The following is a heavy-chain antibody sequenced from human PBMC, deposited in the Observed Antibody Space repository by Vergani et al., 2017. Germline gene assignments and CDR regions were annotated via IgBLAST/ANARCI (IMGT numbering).Heavy chain of an antibody. CDR3: ARAGMGCSGGSCYSGHFDY. J-gene: IGHJ4*02. D-gene: IGHD2-15*01. Sequence: QLQLHKSGPGLVKPSETLSLTCTLSGGSISSSSHFWGWLRQTPGKGLEWIGSIYHSGSTYYNPSLKSRVTISVDTSKNQFSLKLSSVTAADTAVYYCARAGMGCSGGSCYSGHFDYWGQGTLVTVSS. V-gene: IGHV4-39*07. CDR2: IYHSGST. CDR1: GGSISSSSHF.